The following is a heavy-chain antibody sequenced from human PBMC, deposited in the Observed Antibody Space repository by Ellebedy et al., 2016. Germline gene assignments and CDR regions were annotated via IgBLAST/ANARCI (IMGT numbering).Heavy chain of an antibody. Sequence: SGPTLVTPTQTLTLTCTFSGFSLTTTGMGVGWIRQPPGGALEWLALIYWDDDKRYSPYLKSRLTITKDTSKNQVVLTMTRMDPKDTARYYCAHYNGYVDFDFWGQGSLVTVSS. D-gene: IGHD5-12*01. CDR1: GFSLTTTGMG. CDR2: IYWDDDK. CDR3: AHYNGYVDFDF. J-gene: IGHJ4*02. V-gene: IGHV2-5*02.